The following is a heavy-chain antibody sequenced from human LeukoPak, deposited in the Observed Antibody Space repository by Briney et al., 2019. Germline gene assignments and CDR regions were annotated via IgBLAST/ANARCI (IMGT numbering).Heavy chain of an antibody. Sequence: GGSLTLACAAAAFTLSIYWTHWVRPAPGKGLGCVSRISSDGSRTSYADSVKGRFTISRDTAKNTLYLQMNSLRAEDTAVYYCARGPNRYCSSCYGMYVWGQGTTVTVSS. CDR2: ISSDGSRT. CDR3: ARGPNRYCSSCYGMYV. V-gene: IGHV3-74*01. D-gene: IGHD2-2*01. J-gene: IGHJ6*02. CDR1: AFTLSIYW.